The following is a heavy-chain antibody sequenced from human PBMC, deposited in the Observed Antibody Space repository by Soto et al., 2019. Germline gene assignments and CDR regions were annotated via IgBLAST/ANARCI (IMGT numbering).Heavy chain of an antibody. J-gene: IGHJ6*02. V-gene: IGHV1-46*01. CDR2: INPSGGST. CDR1: GYTFTSYY. CDR3: ARDEIGRGNYYGMDV. Sequence: ASVKVSCKASGYTFTSYYMHWVRQAPGQGLEWMGIINPSGGSTSYAQKFQGRVTMTRDTSTSTVYMELSSLRSEDTAVYYCARDEIGRGNYYGMDVWGQGTTVTVSS. D-gene: IGHD3-22*01.